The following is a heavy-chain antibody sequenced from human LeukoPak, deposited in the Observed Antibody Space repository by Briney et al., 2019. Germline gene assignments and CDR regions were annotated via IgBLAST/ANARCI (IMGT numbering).Heavy chain of an antibody. Sequence: SETLSLTCAVSGGTFRGFFWSWIRQPPGKGPAWIGEIDHSGSTNYDPSLESRVTLSVDTSKNHVSLTLNSVTAADTAVYYCARGLRFHIGSGNWFDLWGQGTLVTVSS. J-gene: IGHJ5*02. CDR1: GGTFRGFF. V-gene: IGHV4-34*01. CDR2: IDHSGST. D-gene: IGHD3-10*01. CDR3: ARGLRFHIGSGNWFDL.